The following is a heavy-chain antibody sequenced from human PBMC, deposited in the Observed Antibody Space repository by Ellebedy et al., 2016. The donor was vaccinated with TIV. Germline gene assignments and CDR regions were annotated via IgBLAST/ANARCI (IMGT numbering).Heavy chain of an antibody. V-gene: IGHV4-4*02. CDR3: ASVGYYSGVSSGDYLYEGFDY. CDR1: GFSLSNARMG. D-gene: IGHD3-22*01. Sequence: SGPTLVKPTETLTLTCTVSGFSLSNARMGVSWIRQHPGKGLEWIGEINHSGSTNYNPSLKSRVTISIDTSKNQFSLNLKSVTAADTAVYYCASVGYYSGVSSGDYLYEGFDYWGQGTLVTVSS. J-gene: IGHJ4*02. CDR2: INHSGST.